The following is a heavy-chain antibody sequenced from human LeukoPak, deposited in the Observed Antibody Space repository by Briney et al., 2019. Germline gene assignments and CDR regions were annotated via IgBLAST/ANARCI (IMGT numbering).Heavy chain of an antibody. CDR1: GGSISSSNYY. Sequence: SETLSLPCTVSGGSISSSNYYWGRIRQPPGKGLEWIGSIYYSGSTYYNPSLKSRVTISVDTSKSQFSLKLSSVTAADTAVYYCARHRESITMVRGALIFDFDYWGQGTLVTVSS. J-gene: IGHJ4*02. V-gene: IGHV4-39*01. D-gene: IGHD3-10*01. CDR2: IYYSGST. CDR3: ARHRESITMVRGALIFDFDY.